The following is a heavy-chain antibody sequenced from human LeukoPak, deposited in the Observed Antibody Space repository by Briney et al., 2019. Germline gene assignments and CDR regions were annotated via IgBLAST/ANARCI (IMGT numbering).Heavy chain of an antibody. CDR3: ARLTPPFDY. V-gene: IGHV3-74*01. CDR2: INSDGSST. D-gene: IGHD3-16*01. CDR1: GXTFSSYW. J-gene: IGHJ4*02. Sequence: GGSLRLSCAASGXTFSSYWMHWFRQAPGKGLVWVARINSDGSSTNYADSVKGRFTISRDKAKSTLYLQMNSLRAEDTAVYYCARLTPPFDYWGQGTLVTVSS.